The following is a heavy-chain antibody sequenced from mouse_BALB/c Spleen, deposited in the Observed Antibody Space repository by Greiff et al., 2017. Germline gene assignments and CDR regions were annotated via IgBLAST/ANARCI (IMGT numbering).Heavy chain of an antibody. J-gene: IGHJ4*01. Sequence: EVMLVESGGGLVQPGGSRKLSCAASGFTFSSFGMHWVRQAPEKGLEWVAYISSGSSTIYYADTVKGRFTISRDNPKNTLFLQMTSLRSEDTAMYYCARWGGRYDYYAMDYWGQGTSVTVSS. CDR1: GFTFSSFG. D-gene: IGHD2-14*01. V-gene: IGHV5-17*02. CDR3: ARWGGRYDYYAMDY. CDR2: ISSGSSTI.